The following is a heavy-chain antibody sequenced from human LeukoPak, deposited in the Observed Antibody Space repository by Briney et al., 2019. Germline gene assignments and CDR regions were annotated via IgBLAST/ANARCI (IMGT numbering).Heavy chain of an antibody. J-gene: IGHJ4*02. CDR3: ARDRVTVSPGSFDY. Sequence: GSLRLSCAASGFTFSSYWMTWVRQAPGKGLEWVANIKQDGSEKYYVDSVKGRFTISRDNAENSLYLQMNSLRAEDTAVYYCARDRVTVSPGSFDYWGQGTLVTVSS. D-gene: IGHD2-21*02. V-gene: IGHV3-7*04. CDR2: IKQDGSEK. CDR1: GFTFSSYW.